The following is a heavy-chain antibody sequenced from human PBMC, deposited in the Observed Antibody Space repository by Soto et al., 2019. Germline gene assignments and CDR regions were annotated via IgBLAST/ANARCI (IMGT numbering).Heavy chain of an antibody. J-gene: IGHJ6*02. CDR3: AKDKVSGSYEGHFYGMDV. D-gene: IGHD1-26*01. CDR2: ISGSGGST. V-gene: IGHV3-23*01. CDR1: GFTFSSYA. Sequence: GGSLRLSCAASGFTFSSYAMSWVRQAPGKGLEWVSAISGSGGSTYYADSVKGRFTISRDNSKNTLYLQMNSLRAEDTAVYYCAKDKVSGSYEGHFYGMDVWGQGTTVTVSS.